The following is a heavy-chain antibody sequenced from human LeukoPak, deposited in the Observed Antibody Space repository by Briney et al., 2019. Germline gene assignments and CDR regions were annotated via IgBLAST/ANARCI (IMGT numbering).Heavy chain of an antibody. Sequence: ASVKVSCKASGYTFTGYYMHWVRQAPGQGLEWMGRIIPILGIPNYAQKFQGRVTITADKSTTTAYMELSSLRSEDTAVYYCARGRCSSRSCYLFDYWGQGTLVTVSS. CDR2: IIPILGIP. CDR1: GYTFTGYY. J-gene: IGHJ4*02. CDR3: ARGRCSSRSCYLFDY. V-gene: IGHV1-69*04. D-gene: IGHD2-2*01.